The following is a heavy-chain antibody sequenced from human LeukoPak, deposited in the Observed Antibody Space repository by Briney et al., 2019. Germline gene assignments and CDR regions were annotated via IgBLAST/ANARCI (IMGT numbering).Heavy chain of an antibody. CDR3: ARDRNYYYDSSGYYTAFDY. D-gene: IGHD3-22*01. V-gene: IGHV3-21*01. Sequence: TGGSLRLSCAASGFTFSSYSMNWVRQAPGKGLEWVSSISSSSSYIYYADSVKGRFTISRDNAKNSLYLQINSLRAEDTAVYYCARDRNYYYDSSGYYTAFDYWGQGTLVTVSS. CDR2: ISSSSSYI. CDR1: GFTFSSYS. J-gene: IGHJ4*02.